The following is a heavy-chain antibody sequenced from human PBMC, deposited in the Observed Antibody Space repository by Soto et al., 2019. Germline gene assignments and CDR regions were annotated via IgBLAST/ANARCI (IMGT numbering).Heavy chain of an antibody. CDR2: ISYDGSNK. J-gene: IGHJ6*02. CDR3: ARDLGAYSSSGRHYYGMDV. CDR1: GFTFSSYA. Sequence: QVQLVESGGGVVQPGRSLRLSCAASGFTFSSYAMHWVRQAPGKGLEWVAVISYDGSNKYYADSVKGRFTISRDNSKNTLYLQMNSLRAEDTAVYYCARDLGAYSSSGRHYYGMDVWGQGTTVTVSS. D-gene: IGHD6-13*01. V-gene: IGHV3-30-3*01.